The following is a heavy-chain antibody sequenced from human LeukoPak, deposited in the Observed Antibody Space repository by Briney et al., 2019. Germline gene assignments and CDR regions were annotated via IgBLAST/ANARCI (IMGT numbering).Heavy chain of an antibody. V-gene: IGHV3-33*06. Sequence: GESLKISCAASGFTFSHYGMHWVRQAPGRGLEWVAVIWNDGSNKYYADSVKGRFTISRDNSKNTLYLQMNSLRAEDTAVYYCAKDAQRGFDYSNSLDYWGQGTLVTVSS. CDR1: GFTFSHYG. D-gene: IGHD4-11*01. CDR2: IWNDGSNK. CDR3: AKDAQRGFDYSNSLDY. J-gene: IGHJ4*02.